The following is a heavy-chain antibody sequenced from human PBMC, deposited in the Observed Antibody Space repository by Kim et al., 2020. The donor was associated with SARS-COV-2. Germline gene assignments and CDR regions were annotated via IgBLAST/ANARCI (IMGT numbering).Heavy chain of an antibody. J-gene: IGHJ1*01. CDR3: SAGAPGQ. V-gene: IGHV4-34*01. CDR1: GVSFSGFQ. D-gene: IGHD3-10*01. CDR2: INNSGSS. Sequence: SETLSLTCAAYGVSFSGFQWSWIRQTPGKGLEWIGEINNSGSSNCNPSPESRGTMSVDTTENQFTLKLISVTAADTAVSYWSAGAPGQWSQVTLVTVS.